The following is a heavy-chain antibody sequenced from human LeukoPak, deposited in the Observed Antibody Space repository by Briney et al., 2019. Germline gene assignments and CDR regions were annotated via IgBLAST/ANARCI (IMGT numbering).Heavy chain of an antibody. Sequence: GGSLRLSCAASGFTVSNNYMSWVRQALKKGLEWVSVIYGGGSTYYADSVKGRFTVSRDNSKNTLYLQMNSLRAEDTAVYYCATTDYCSSTSCPFDYWGQGTLVTVSS. CDR1: GFTVSNNY. V-gene: IGHV3-53*01. J-gene: IGHJ4*02. CDR3: ATTDYCSSTSCPFDY. D-gene: IGHD2-2*01. CDR2: IYGGGST.